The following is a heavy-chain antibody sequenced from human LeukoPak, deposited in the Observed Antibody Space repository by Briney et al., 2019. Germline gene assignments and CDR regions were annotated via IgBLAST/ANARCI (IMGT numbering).Heavy chain of an antibody. D-gene: IGHD2-21*02. CDR3: ARVHPQLAYCGGDCYSYAFDI. V-gene: IGHV4-61*08. Sequence: PSQTLSLTCTVSGGSISSGDFYWSWIRQPPGKGLEWIGYIYYSGSTNYNPSLKSRVTISVDTSKNQFSLKLSSVTAADTAVYYCARVHPQLAYCGGDCYSYAFDIWGQGTMVTVSS. CDR2: IYYSGST. J-gene: IGHJ3*02. CDR1: GGSISSGDFY.